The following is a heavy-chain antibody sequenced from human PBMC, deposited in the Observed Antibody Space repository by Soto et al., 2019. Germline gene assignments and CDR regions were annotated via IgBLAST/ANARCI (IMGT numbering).Heavy chain of an antibody. CDR3: ATLATVTPTYYFNY. CDR1: GYTFASFY. Sequence: GASEKIVCRASGYTFASFYVHWGRQSPVQGLDWMGVINSGAGNTAYAQKFQGRVTMTSDTSTSTLYMEMGSLRSVDTAVYYCATLATVTPTYYFNYCGQGALVSV. CDR2: INSGAGNT. J-gene: IGHJ4*02. V-gene: IGHV1-46*01.